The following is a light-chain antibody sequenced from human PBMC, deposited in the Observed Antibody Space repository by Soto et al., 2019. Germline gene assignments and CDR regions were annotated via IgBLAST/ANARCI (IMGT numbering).Light chain of an antibody. V-gene: IGKV3D-7*01. CDR1: QSVSSSY. J-gene: IGKJ1*01. CDR2: GAS. CDR3: QQYHNWWT. Sequence: ETVLTQSPATLSLSPGERATLSCRASQSVSSSYLAWYQQKPGQAPRLLIYGASTRVTGIPARFSGSGSGTEFTLTISSLQSEDFAVYYCQQYHNWWTFGQGTK.